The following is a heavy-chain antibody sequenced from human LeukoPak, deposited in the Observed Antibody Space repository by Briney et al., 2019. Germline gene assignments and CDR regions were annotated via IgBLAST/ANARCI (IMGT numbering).Heavy chain of an antibody. Sequence: SETLSLTCTVSGASISSEDYCCGWIRQHPGKGLEWIAYTYYSGSAYYSPSLKSRVSISVDTSKNQFSLKLSSVTAADTAVYYCARSPSKKTVGSYFDYWGQGSLVTVSS. CDR2: TYYSGSA. V-gene: IGHV4-31*03. CDR1: GASISSEDYC. D-gene: IGHD4-23*01. J-gene: IGHJ4*02. CDR3: ARSPSKKTVGSYFDY.